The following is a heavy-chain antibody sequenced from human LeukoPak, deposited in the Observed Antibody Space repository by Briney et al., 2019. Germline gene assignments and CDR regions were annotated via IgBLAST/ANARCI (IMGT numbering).Heavy chain of an antibody. V-gene: IGHV3-30-3*02. CDR3: AKRRRLWLLHNWFDP. Sequence: GGSLRLSCAASGFTFSSYAMHWVRQAPGKGLEWVAVISYDGSNKYYADSVKGWFTISRDNSKNTLYLQMNSLRAEDTAVYYCAKRRRLWLLHNWFDPWGQGTLVTVSS. J-gene: IGHJ5*02. CDR2: ISYDGSNK. D-gene: IGHD3-22*01. CDR1: GFTFSSYA.